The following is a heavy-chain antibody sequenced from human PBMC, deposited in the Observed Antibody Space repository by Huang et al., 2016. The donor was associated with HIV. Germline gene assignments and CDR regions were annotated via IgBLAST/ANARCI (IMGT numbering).Heavy chain of an antibody. CDR3: ATKTAGMDI. J-gene: IGHJ6*02. CDR2: IKQDKSEK. D-gene: IGHD1-7*01. V-gene: IGHV3-7*01. Sequence: VESGGRSVKPGGSIKLSCVGSTFTFGAYWMGWVRQPPGKGLEWVAKIKQDKSEKYYVDSVKGRFNISRDNARKVLFLEMDNLRVEDTAMYFCATKTAGMDIWGQGTTVTVSS. CDR1: TFTFGAYW.